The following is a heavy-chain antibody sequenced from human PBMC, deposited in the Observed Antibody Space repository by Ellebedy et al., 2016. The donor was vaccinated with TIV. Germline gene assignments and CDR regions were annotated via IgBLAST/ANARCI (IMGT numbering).Heavy chain of an antibody. CDR1: GGSLSGDD. Sequence: LRLXXAVYGGSLSGDDWSCIRQHTGEGPEWIGYIRDSGNTYYTPSLRGRVIISADTSKNQLSLKLSSVTAADKAVYYCARAIVPAAIRSDAFDIWGQGTMVTVSS. J-gene: IGHJ3*02. V-gene: IGHV4-31*11. CDR3: ARAIVPAAIRSDAFDI. D-gene: IGHD2-2*01. CDR2: IRDSGNT.